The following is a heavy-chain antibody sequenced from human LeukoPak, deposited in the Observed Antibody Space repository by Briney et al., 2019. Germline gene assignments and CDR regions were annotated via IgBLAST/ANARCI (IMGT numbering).Heavy chain of an antibody. V-gene: IGHV3-7*01. Sequence: GGSLRLSCAASGFTFSSYWMSWVRQAPGKGLEWVANIKQDGSEKYYVDSVKGRFTISRDNAKNSLYLQMNSLRAEDTAVYYCARGLLNYYDSSGDAFDIWGQGTMVTVSS. CDR1: GFTFSSYW. CDR3: ARGLLNYYDSSGDAFDI. CDR2: IKQDGSEK. J-gene: IGHJ3*02. D-gene: IGHD3-22*01.